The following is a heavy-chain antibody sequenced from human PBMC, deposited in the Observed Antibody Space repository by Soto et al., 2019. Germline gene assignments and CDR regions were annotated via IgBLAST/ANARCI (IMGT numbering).Heavy chain of an antibody. D-gene: IGHD3-22*01. CDR2: IIPIFGTA. V-gene: IGHV1-69*13. J-gene: IGHJ4*02. CDR3: ARDSADSSSYYPKPFDY. CDR1: GGTFSSYA. Sequence: SVKVSCKASGGTFSSYAISWVRQAPGQGLEWMGGIIPIFGTANYAQKFQGRVTITADESTSTAYMERSSLRSEDTAVYYCARDSADSSSYYPKPFDYWGQGTLVTVS.